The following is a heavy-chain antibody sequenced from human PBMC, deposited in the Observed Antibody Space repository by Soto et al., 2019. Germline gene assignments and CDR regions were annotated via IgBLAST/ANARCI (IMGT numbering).Heavy chain of an antibody. J-gene: IGHJ4*02. D-gene: IGHD1-7*01. CDR1: SVYVSGSYW. V-gene: IGHV4-4*02. CDR3: ARSHWNYVWTLDY. CDR2: IDHSGRT. Sequence: QVQIQESGPGLVKPSGTLSLACSVSSVYVSGSYWCAWVRQSPGKGLEWIGEIDHSGRTNYNPSLKSRGTMSLDYSKNQFSLTLRSVTAADTAVYYCARSHWNYVWTLDYWGQGSQVIVSS.